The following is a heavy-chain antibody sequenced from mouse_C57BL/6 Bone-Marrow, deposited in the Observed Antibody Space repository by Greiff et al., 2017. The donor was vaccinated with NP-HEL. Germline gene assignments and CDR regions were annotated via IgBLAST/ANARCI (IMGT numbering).Heavy chain of an antibody. CDR2: IDPSDSYT. CDR3: ARVNYYGLYYFDY. J-gene: IGHJ2*01. CDR1: GYTFTSYW. V-gene: IGHV1-50*01. Sequence: QVQLQQSGAELVKPGASVKLSCKASGYTFTSYWMQWVKQRPGQGLEWIGEIDPSDSYTNYNQKFKGKATLTVDTSSSTAYMQLSSLTSEDSAVYYCARVNYYGLYYFDYWGQGTTLTVSS. D-gene: IGHD1-1*01.